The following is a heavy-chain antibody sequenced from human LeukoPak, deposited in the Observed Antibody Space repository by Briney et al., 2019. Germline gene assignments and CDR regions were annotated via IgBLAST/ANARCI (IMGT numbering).Heavy chain of an antibody. V-gene: IGHV1-3*03. Sequence: ASVKVSCKASGYTFTSYGISWVRQAPGQRLEWMGWINGGNGNTKYSQEFQGRVTITRDTSASTAYMELSSLRSEDMAVYYCARGRLPRYFGSGTYLRSGRYYMDVWGKGTTVTVSS. CDR2: INGGNGNT. D-gene: IGHD3-10*01. J-gene: IGHJ6*03. CDR3: ARGRLPRYFGSGTYLRSGRYYMDV. CDR1: GYTFTSYG.